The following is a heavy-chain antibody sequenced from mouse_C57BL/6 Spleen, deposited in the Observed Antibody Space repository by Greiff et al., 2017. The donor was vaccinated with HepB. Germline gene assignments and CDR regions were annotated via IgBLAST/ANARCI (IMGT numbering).Heavy chain of an antibody. CDR2: IDPSDSYT. D-gene: IGHD2-4*01. J-gene: IGHJ3*01. V-gene: IGHV1-50*01. CDR1: GYTFTSYW. Sequence: QVQLQQPGAELVKPGASVKLSCKASGYTFTSYWMQWVKQRPGQGLEWIGEIDPSDSYTNYNQKFKGKATLTVDTSSSTAYMQLSSLTSEDSAVYYCARSDHDRAYWGQGTLVTVSA. CDR3: ARSDHDRAY.